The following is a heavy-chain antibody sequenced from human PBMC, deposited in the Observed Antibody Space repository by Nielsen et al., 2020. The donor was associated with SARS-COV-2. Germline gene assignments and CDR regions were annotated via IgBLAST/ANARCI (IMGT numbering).Heavy chain of an antibody. CDR1: GYTFTSND. CDR2: MNPSSGNT. Sequence: ASVKVSCKASGYTFTSNDIHWVRQATGQGLEWMGWMNPSSGNTGYAQKFQGRVTMTRDNSISTAFMELSSLRSEDTAVYYCAREGPHSNYYYYYGMDVWGQGTTVTVSS. CDR3: AREGPHSNYYYYYGMDV. J-gene: IGHJ6*02. D-gene: IGHD4-11*01. V-gene: IGHV1-8*01.